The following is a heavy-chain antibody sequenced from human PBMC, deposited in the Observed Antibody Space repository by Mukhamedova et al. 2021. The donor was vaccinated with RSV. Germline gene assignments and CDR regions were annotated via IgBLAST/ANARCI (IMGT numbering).Heavy chain of an antibody. Sequence: YVDSVKGRFTISRDNAKNSLYLQLNTLRAEDTAVYYCASVYSSSSGRAFDIWGQGTMVTVSS. CDR3: ASVYSSSSGRAFDI. V-gene: IGHV3-7*01. D-gene: IGHD6-6*01. J-gene: IGHJ3*02.